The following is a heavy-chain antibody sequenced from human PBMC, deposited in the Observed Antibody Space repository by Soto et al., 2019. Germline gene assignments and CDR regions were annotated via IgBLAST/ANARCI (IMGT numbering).Heavy chain of an antibody. J-gene: IGHJ4*01. CDR3: ARGEQYSGRIFDY. V-gene: IGHV6-1*01. D-gene: IGHD1-26*01. CDR2: TYYRSKWYY. Sequence: PSQTLSLTGAITGDSVSSNSAGWSWVRQPPSRGLEWLGRTYYRSKWYYEYAVSVRGRITINPDTSKNQYSLQLNSVTPEDTAVYFCARGEQYSGRIFDYWGQGTLVTVSS. CDR1: GDSVSSNSAG.